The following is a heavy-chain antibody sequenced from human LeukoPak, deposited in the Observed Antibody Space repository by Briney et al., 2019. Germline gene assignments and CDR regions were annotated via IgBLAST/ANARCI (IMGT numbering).Heavy chain of an antibody. J-gene: IGHJ4*02. Sequence: SETLSLTCTVSGGSNSSYYWSWIRQPPGKGLEWIGYIYYSGSTNYNPSLKSRVTISVDTSKNQFSLKLSSVTAADTAVYYCARSPTYGGYPANFDYWGQGTLVTVSP. CDR3: ARSPTYGGYPANFDY. V-gene: IGHV4-59*01. D-gene: IGHD5-12*01. CDR1: GGSNSSYY. CDR2: IYYSGST.